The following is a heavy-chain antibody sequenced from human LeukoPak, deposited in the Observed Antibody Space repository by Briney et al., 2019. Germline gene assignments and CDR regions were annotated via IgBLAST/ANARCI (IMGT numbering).Heavy chain of an antibody. Sequence: GGSLRLSCAASGFTFTNYWMSWVRQAPGKGLEWVANIKQDGSEMNYVDAVKGRSTISRDNAKSSLYLQMNSLRVEDTAVYYCARDKIVGPTKFDSWGQGALVTVSS. CDR3: ARDKIVGPTKFDS. CDR2: IKQDGSEM. D-gene: IGHD1-26*01. CDR1: GFTFTNYW. J-gene: IGHJ4*02. V-gene: IGHV3-7*03.